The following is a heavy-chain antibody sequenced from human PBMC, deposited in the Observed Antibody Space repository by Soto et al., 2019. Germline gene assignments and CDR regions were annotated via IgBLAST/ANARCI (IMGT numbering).Heavy chain of an antibody. D-gene: IGHD3-3*01. Sequence: ASVKVSCKAPGDTFTSYYLNWVRQAPGQGLEWMGVINPHGGSTKYAQKFQGRITMTRDTSRSAVYMELSSLRSDDTAIYYCARSSGGNFGIIIEGSNWFDPWGQGTLVTVSS. CDR3: ARSSGGNFGIIIEGSNWFDP. CDR1: GDTFTSYY. V-gene: IGHV1-46*01. J-gene: IGHJ5*02. CDR2: INPHGGST.